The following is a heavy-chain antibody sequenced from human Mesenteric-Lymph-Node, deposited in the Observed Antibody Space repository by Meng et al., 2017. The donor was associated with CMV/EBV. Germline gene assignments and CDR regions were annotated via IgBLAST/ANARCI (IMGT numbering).Heavy chain of an antibody. CDR3: GRDGVSQRDDYNLPGGNWYFDV. V-gene: IGHV1-2*02. CDR1: GYTFTGYY. D-gene: IGHD5-24*01. Sequence: ASVKVSCKASGYTFTGYYMHWVRQAPGQGLEWMGWINPNSGGTNYAQKFQGRVTMTRDTSFGTVYMDLRRLRSDDTAVYYCGRDGVSQRDDYNLPGGNWYFDVWGRGTLVTVSS. CDR2: INPNSGGT. J-gene: IGHJ2*01.